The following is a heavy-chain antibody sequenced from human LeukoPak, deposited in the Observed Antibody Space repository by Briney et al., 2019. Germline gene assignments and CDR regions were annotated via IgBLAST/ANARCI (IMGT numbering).Heavy chain of an antibody. J-gene: IGHJ4*02. V-gene: IGHV4-39*01. CDR2: IYYSGNT. CDR1: GVSISSSNSY. CDR3: ARVQGQQLRY. D-gene: IGHD6-13*01. Sequence: PSETLSLTCTVSGVSISSSNSYWGWIRQPPGKGLEWIGSIYYSGNTYYNASLKSQISISIDTSKNQFSLRLTSVTAADTAVYYCARVQGQQLRYWGQGTLVTVSS.